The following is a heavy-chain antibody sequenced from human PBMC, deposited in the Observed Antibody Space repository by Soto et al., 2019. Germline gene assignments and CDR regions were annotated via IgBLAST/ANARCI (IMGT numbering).Heavy chain of an antibody. CDR2: IYPGDSDT. V-gene: IGHV5-51*01. Sequence: PGESLKISCKGSGYSFTSYWIGWVRQMPGKGLEWMGIIYPGDSDTRYSPSFQGQVTISADRSISTAYLQWSSLKASDTAMYYCARQYRPYSRSWYESWFDTWGQGTLVTVSS. D-gene: IGHD6-13*01. CDR3: ARQYRPYSRSWYESWFDT. CDR1: GYSFTSYW. J-gene: IGHJ5*02.